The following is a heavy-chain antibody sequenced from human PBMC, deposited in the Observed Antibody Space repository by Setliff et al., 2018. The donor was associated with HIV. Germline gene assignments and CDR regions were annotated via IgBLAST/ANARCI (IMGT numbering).Heavy chain of an antibody. CDR2: IFYSGHT. V-gene: IGHV4-39*07. CDR1: GGSISRSSYY. Sequence: PSETLSLTCAVYGGSISRSSYYWAWIRQPPGKGLEWIGNIFYSGHTFYNPSLRSRVTISVDTSKNQFSLKLSSVTAADTAVYYCARGVAAAGLWGQGTLVTVSS. J-gene: IGHJ4*02. D-gene: IGHD6-13*01. CDR3: ARGVAAAGL.